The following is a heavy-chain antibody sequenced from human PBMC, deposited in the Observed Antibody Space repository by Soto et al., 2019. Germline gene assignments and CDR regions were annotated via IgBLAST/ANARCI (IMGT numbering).Heavy chain of an antibody. V-gene: IGHV3-11*01. D-gene: IGHD3-10*01. J-gene: IGHJ4*02. Sequence: QVQLVESGGGWVKPGGSLRLSCAASAFTFSDYYMSWIRQAPGKGLEWLSYISQSGSPIYYADSVRGRFTVSRDNARNSLYQQMNSLRAEDTAVYYCAREGHTYGSDYWGQGTLVTVSS. CDR1: AFTFSDYY. CDR2: ISQSGSPI. CDR3: AREGHTYGSDY.